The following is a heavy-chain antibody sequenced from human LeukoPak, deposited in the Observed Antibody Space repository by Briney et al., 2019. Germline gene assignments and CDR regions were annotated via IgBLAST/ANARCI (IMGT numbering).Heavy chain of an antibody. CDR3: ARSWYNSGGYLRFFDY. J-gene: IGHJ4*02. V-gene: IGHV3-23*01. CDR2: IGDSGAST. D-gene: IGHD6-19*01. CDR1: GFTFSNYG. Sequence: GGSLRLSCAASGFTFSNYGMTWVRQAPGKGLEWVSGIGDSGASTYYTDSVKGRFTVSRDNSKKTMDLQMNSLRGEDTAVYYCARSWYNSGGYLRFFDYWGQGIVVTVPS.